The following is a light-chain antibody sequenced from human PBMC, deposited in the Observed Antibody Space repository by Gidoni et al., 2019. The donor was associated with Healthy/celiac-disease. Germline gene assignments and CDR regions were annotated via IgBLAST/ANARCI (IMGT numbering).Light chain of an antibody. J-gene: IGLJ3*02. Sequence: QSALTQPASVSGSPGQSITISCTGTSSDVGGYNSVSWYQQHPGKAPKRMIYEVSNRPSGVSNRFSGAKSGNTASLTISGLQAEDEADYYCSSYTSSSTLVFGGGTKLTVL. V-gene: IGLV2-14*01. CDR3: SSYTSSSTLV. CDR1: SSDVGGYNS. CDR2: EVS.